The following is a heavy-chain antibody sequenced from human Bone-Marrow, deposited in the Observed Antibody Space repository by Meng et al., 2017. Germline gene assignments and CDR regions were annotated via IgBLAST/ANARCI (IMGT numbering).Heavy chain of an antibody. V-gene: IGHV4-4*02. CDR3: AREEGYCSGGSCYPTGYFDY. Sequence: LRGLGPGRRKPSGTLSLTCAVTGGSISSSNWGSWVRQPPGKGLEWIGEIYHSGSTNYNPSLKSRVTISVDKSKNQFSLKLSSVTAADTAVYYCAREEGYCSGGSCYPTGYFDYWGQGTLVTVSS. J-gene: IGHJ4*02. D-gene: IGHD2-15*01. CDR1: GGSISSSNW. CDR2: IYHSGST.